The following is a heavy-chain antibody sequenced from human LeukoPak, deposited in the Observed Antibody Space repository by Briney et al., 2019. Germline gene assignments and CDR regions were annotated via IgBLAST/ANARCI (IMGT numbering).Heavy chain of an antibody. D-gene: IGHD6-19*01. Sequence: ASVKVSCKASGYTFTGYYMHWVRQAPGQGLEWMGWISAYNGNTNYAQKLQGRVTMTTDTSTSTAYMELRSLRSDDTAVYYCARDLAVAGTRTFDYWGQGTLVTVSS. CDR1: GYTFTGYY. V-gene: IGHV1-18*04. CDR3: ARDLAVAGTRTFDY. CDR2: ISAYNGNT. J-gene: IGHJ4*02.